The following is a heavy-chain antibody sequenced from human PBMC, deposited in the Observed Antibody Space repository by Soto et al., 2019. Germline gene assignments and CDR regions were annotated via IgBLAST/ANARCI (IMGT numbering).Heavy chain of an antibody. J-gene: IGHJ5*02. CDR2: INAGNGNT. D-gene: IGHD6-13*01. CDR3: ARGWKDSSIWYGPDWFDP. CDR1: GYTFTSYA. Sequence: QVQLVQSGAEEKKPGASVKVSCKASGYTFTSYAMHWVRQAPGQRLEWMGWINAGNGNTKYSQKFQGRVTITRDTSASTAYMELSSLRSEDTAVYYCARGWKDSSIWYGPDWFDPWGQGTLVTVSS. V-gene: IGHV1-3*05.